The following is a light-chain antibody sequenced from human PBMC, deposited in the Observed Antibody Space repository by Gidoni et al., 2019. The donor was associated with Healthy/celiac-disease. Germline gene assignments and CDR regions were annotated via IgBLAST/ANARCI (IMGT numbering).Light chain of an antibody. CDR1: QSSSSW. V-gene: IGKV1-5*01. J-gene: IGKJ2*01. CDR3: QQYNSYFMYT. Sequence: DIQMTQSPSTLSASVGDRVTITCWTSQSSSSWLAWYQQKPGKAPKLLIYDASSLESGVPSRFSGSGSGTEFTLTISSLQPDDFATYCCQQYNSYFMYTFGQGTKLEIK. CDR2: DAS.